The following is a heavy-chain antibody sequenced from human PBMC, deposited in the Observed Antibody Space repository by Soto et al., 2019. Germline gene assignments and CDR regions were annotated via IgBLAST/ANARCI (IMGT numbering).Heavy chain of an antibody. CDR2: ISWNSGSI. J-gene: IGHJ5*02. Sequence: DVQLVESGGGLVQPGRSLRLSCAASGFTFDDYAMHWVRQAPGKGLEWVSGISWNSGSIGYADSVKGRFTISRDNAKNSLYLQMNSLRAEDTALYYCAKDTGLELPASGFDPWGQGTLVTVSS. D-gene: IGHD1-26*01. V-gene: IGHV3-9*01. CDR3: AKDTGLELPASGFDP. CDR1: GFTFDDYA.